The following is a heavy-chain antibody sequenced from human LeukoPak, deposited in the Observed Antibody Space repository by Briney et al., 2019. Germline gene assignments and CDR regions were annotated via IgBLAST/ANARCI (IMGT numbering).Heavy chain of an antibody. CDR3: ARASSGWGEDWFDP. CDR1: GGSISSYY. CDR2: IYYSGST. J-gene: IGHJ5*02. V-gene: IGHV4-59*01. Sequence: PSETLSLTCTVSGGSISSYYWSWIRQPPGKGLEWIGYIYYSGSTNYNPSLKSRVTISVDTSKNQFSLKLSSVTAADTAVYYCARASSGWGEDWFDPWGQGTLVTVSS. D-gene: IGHD6-19*01.